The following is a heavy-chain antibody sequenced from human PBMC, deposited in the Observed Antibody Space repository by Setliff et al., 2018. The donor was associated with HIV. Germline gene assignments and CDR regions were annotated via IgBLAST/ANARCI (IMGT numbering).Heavy chain of an antibody. CDR2: IWYDGSYK. Sequence: SCAASGFTFKTDAMHWVRQAPGKGLEWVAFIWYDGSYKYYADSVKGRFTISRDNSKNTLYLQMSSLRAEDTAVYYCARLMHYYDSFWVLWRENYFDSWGQGTLVTVSS. J-gene: IGHJ4*02. V-gene: IGHV3-33*01. CDR3: ARLMHYYDSFWVLWRENYFDS. D-gene: IGHD3-22*01. CDR1: GFTFKTDA.